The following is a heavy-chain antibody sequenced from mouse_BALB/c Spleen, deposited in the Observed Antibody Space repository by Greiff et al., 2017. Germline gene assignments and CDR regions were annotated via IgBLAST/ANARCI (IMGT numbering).Heavy chain of an antibody. V-gene: IGHV2-9*02. CDR2: IWAGVST. J-gene: IGHJ2*01. Sequence: VQLQQSGPGLVAPSQSLSLTCTVSGFSLTSYGVHWVRQPPGKGLEWLGVIWAGVSTNYNSALMSRLSISKDNSKSQVFLKMNSLQTDDTAMYYCARHDALDYWGQGTTLTVSA. CDR1: GFSLTSYG. CDR3: ARHDALDY. D-gene: IGHD2-12*01.